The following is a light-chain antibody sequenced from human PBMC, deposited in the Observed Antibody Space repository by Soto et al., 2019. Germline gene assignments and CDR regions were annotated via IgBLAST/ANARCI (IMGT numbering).Light chain of an antibody. CDR1: ENIDSS. V-gene: IGKV1-5*01. J-gene: IGKJ4*01. Sequence: DIQMTQSPSSMSASVGDRVAIACRASENIDSSLNWYQQKRGTAPKLLIYGASSLQSGVASRFSGSGSGTEFTLTISSLQPDDCATYYCQQYNTYSLLTFGGGTKVDIK. CDR2: GAS. CDR3: QQYNTYSLLT.